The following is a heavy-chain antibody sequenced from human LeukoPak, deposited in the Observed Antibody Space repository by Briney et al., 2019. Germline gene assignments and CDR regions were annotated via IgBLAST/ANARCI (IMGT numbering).Heavy chain of an antibody. CDR3: ARLIAVAGLIDP. CDR2: IYFSGST. J-gene: IGHJ5*02. CDR1: GGSISSSDYY. D-gene: IGHD6-19*01. V-gene: IGHV4-39*01. Sequence: PSETLSLTCTVSGGSISSSDYYWAWIRQPPGKGLEWIGSIYFSGSTSYTPSLKSRVTIFVDTSKNQFSLKLSSVTAADTAVYYCARLIAVAGLIDPWGQGTLVTVSS.